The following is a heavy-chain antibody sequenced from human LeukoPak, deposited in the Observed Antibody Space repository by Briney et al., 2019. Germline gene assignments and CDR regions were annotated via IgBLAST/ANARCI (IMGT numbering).Heavy chain of an antibody. CDR3: ARGRGYYGSGSYYNELDF. J-gene: IGHJ4*02. D-gene: IGHD3-10*01. Sequence: SETLSLTCTVSGGSISSSSYYWGWIRQPPGKGLEWIGYIYHSGSTYYNPSLKSRVTISVDRSKNQFSLKLRSVTAADTAVYYCARGRGYYGSGSYYNELDFWGQGTLVTVSS. CDR1: GGSISSSSYY. V-gene: IGHV4-39*07. CDR2: IYHSGST.